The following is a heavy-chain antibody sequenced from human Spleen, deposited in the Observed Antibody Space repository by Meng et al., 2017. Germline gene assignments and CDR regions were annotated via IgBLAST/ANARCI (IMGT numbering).Heavy chain of an antibody. CDR2: INSDGSST. V-gene: IGHV3-74*01. J-gene: IGHJ4*02. D-gene: IGHD4-11*01. CDR3: VDSNFDY. CDR1: GFSFSTYW. Sequence: EVQLAESGAGLVQPGWSLRLSCAASGFSFSTYWMHWVRQAPGKGLVWVSRINSDGSSTTYADSVEGRFTISRDNAKNTLYLQMNSLRAEDTAIYYCVDSNFDYWGQGTLVTVSS.